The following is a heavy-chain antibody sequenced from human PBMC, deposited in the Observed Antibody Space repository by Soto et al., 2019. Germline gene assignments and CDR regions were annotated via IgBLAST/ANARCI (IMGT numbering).Heavy chain of an antibody. J-gene: IGHJ4*02. Sequence: EVQLVESGGGVVQPGGSLRLSCPASGFTFSDHYMDWVRQAPGKGLEWVGRIRNQVNSHSTEYAASVKGRFTISRDDSKNSLDLQMNSLKTEDTAVYYCAKVSVSDYSFDYWGQGILVTVSS. CDR2: IRNQVNSHST. CDR1: GFTFSDHY. CDR3: AKVSVSDYSFDY. D-gene: IGHD2-21*01. V-gene: IGHV3-72*01.